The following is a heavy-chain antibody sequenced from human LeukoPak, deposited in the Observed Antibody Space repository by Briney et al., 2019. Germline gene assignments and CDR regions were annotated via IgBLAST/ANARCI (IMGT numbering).Heavy chain of an antibody. CDR3: AIQLGGRCFDR. J-gene: IGHJ3*02. V-gene: IGHV4-30-2*03. Sequence: KPSQTRTPTCTVSGASLTTAGYAWSWIRQPPGKGLEWIGEINHSGSTNSNPSLKSRVTITADTSKSQCSLTGSSGTAAGTSVCYCAIQLGGRCFDRGGQGTMVNVSS. CDR2: INHSGST. D-gene: IGHD3-16*01. CDR1: GASLTTAGYA.